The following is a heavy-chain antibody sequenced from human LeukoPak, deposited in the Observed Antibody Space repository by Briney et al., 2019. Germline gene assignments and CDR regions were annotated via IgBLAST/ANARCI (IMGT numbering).Heavy chain of an antibody. CDR3: ARGRGVLLWFGELLQTPNNWFDP. D-gene: IGHD3-10*01. Sequence: SVKVSCKASGGTFSSYAISWVRQAPGQGLEWMGGIIPIFGTANYTQKFQGRVTITADESTSTAYMELSSLRSEDTAVYYCARGRGVLLWFGELLQTPNNWFDPWGQGTLVTVSS. CDR2: IIPIFGTA. V-gene: IGHV1-69*01. CDR1: GGTFSSYA. J-gene: IGHJ5*02.